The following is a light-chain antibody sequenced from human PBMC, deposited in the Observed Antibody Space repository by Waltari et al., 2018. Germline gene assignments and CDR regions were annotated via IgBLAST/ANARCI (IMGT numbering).Light chain of an antibody. Sequence: EIVLTQSPATLSLSPGERATLSCRASQRVRYYLAWYQQKPGQAPRLLIYDAATRATATPARFSGSGSGTDFTLTISSLEPEDFAVYYCQLRSKWLRTFGQGTKVEV. V-gene: IGKV3-11*01. CDR1: QRVRYY. CDR2: DAA. J-gene: IGKJ1*01. CDR3: QLRSKWLRT.